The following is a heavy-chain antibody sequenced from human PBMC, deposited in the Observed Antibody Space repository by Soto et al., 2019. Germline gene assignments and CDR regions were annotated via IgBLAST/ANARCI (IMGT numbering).Heavy chain of an antibody. CDR3: TTFLGPVEPYVKSQNPYYYYYMDV. V-gene: IGHV3-30-3*01. Sequence: GGSLRLSCAASGFTFSSYAMHWVRQAPGKGLEWVAVISYDGSKTYYADPVKGRFTISRDNSKNTLYLQMNSLKTEDTAVYYCTTFLGPVEPYVKSQNPYYYYYMDVWGKGTTVTVSS. D-gene: IGHD1-1*01. CDR1: GFTFSSYA. J-gene: IGHJ6*03. CDR2: ISYDGSKT.